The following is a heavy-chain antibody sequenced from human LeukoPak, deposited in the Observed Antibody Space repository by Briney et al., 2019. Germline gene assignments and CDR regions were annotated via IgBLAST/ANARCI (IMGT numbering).Heavy chain of an antibody. CDR1: GYTFTSYD. Sequence: GASVKVSCKASGYTFTSYDINWVRQAPGQGPEWMGWINPNSGGTNYAQKFQGRVTMTRDTSTSTAYMELTSLKSDDTAVYYCAKAGSNGYGWGPLNWVDPWGQGTLVTVSS. CDR3: AKAGSNGYGWGPLNWVDP. J-gene: IGHJ5*02. CDR2: INPNSGGT. D-gene: IGHD5-12*01. V-gene: IGHV1-2*02.